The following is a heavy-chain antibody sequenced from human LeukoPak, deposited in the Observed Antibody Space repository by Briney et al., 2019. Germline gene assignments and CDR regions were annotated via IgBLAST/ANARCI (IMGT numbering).Heavy chain of an antibody. CDR1: GGSISSYY. V-gene: IGHV4-34*01. CDR2: IYHSGST. Sequence: SETLSLTCTVSGGSISSYYWSWIRQPPGKGLEWIGEIYHSGSTNYNPSLKSRVTISVDTSKNQFSLKLSSVTAADTAVYYCARHGPPRAGWGRKYYYMDVWGKGTTVTISS. CDR3: ARHGPPRAGWGRKYYYMDV. J-gene: IGHJ6*03. D-gene: IGHD3-16*01.